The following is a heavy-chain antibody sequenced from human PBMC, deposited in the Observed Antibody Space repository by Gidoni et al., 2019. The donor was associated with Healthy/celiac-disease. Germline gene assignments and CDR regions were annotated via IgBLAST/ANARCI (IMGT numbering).Heavy chain of an antibody. V-gene: IGHV4-39*01. J-gene: IGHJ6*03. CDR2: IYYSGST. CDR3: ARHGGDYEPFYYMDV. D-gene: IGHD4-17*01. Sequence: QLQLQESGPGLVKPSETLSLTCTVSGGSISSSSYYWGWIRQPPGKGLEWIGSIYYSGSTYYNPSLKSRVTISVDTSKNQFSLKLSSVTAADTAVYYCARHGGDYEPFYYMDVWGKGTTVTVSS. CDR1: GGSISSSSYY.